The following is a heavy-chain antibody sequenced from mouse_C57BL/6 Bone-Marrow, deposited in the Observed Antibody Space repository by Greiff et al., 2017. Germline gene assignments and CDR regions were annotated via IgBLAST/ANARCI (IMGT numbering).Heavy chain of an antibody. Sequence: QVQLQQPGAELVKPGASVKMSCTASGYTFTSYWITWVKQRPGQGLEWIGDIYPTSGRTNYNEKFKSKAILTVDTSSNTAYMQLSSLTSEASAVFYCARSGPLGRSFDYWGQGTTLTVSS. CDR1: GYTFTSYW. CDR3: ARSGPLGRSFDY. CDR2: IYPTSGRT. V-gene: IGHV1-55*01. J-gene: IGHJ2*01. D-gene: IGHD4-1*01.